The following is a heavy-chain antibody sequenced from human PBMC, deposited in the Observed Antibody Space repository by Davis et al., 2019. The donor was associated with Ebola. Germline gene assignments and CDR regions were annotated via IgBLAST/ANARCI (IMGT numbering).Heavy chain of an antibody. CDR1: GFTFSGSA. J-gene: IGHJ4*02. CDR3: AKSIVVVPAAMGQALDY. V-gene: IGHV3-30*18. D-gene: IGHD2-2*01. Sequence: GGSLRLSCAASGFTFSGSAMHWVRQAPGKGLEWVAVISYDGSNKYYADSVKGRFTISRDNSKNTLYLQMNSLRAEDTAVYYCAKSIVVVPAAMGQALDYWGQGTLVTVSS. CDR2: ISYDGSNK.